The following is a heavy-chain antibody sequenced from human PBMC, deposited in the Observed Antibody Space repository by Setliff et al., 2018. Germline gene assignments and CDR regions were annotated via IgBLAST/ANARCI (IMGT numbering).Heavy chain of an antibody. CDR1: GGSISSSNW. CDR3: ARENRYSSGWYSYYYGMDV. D-gene: IGHD6-19*01. CDR2: IYHSGST. V-gene: IGHV4-4*02. Sequence: SETLSLTCAVSGGSISSSNWWSWVRQPPGKGLEWIGEIYHSGSTNYNPSLKSRVTISVDTSKNQFSLKLSSVTAADTAVYYCARENRYSSGWYSYYYGMDVWGQGTTVTVSS. J-gene: IGHJ6*02.